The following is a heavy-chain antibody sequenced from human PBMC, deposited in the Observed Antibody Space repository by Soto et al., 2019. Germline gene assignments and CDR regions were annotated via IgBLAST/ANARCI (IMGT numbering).Heavy chain of an antibody. D-gene: IGHD3-10*01. CDR2: ILPVFRTP. Sequence: QMHLVQSGPEVRKPGSSVKVSCKASGGTFGDYGIDWVRQAPGHGLEWMGGILPVFRTPRNAHKFEGRVSLTVVEVMNTAFMELNCLRPECTTTSYCATDGGEGGMDVWGQGPTVIVSS. V-gene: IGHV1-69*01. CDR3: ATDGGEGGMDV. J-gene: IGHJ6*02. CDR1: GGTFGDYG.